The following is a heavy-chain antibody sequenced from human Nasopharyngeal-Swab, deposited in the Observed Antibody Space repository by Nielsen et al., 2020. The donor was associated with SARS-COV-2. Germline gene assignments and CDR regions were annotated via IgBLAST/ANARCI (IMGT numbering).Heavy chain of an antibody. CDR2: IYYSGST. D-gene: IGHD1-14*01. Sequence: LRLSCTVSGGSITSGGYYWSWIRQHPGKGLEWIGFIYYSGSTSYNPSLKSRITISVDTSTNQFSLKLSSVTAADTAVYYCARVRDNGGADVWGKGTTVTVPS. CDR3: ARVRDNGGADV. CDR1: GGSITSGGYY. J-gene: IGHJ6*04. V-gene: IGHV4-31*03.